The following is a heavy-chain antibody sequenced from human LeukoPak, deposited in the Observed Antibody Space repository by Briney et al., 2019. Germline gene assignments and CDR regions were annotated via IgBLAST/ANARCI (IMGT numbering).Heavy chain of an antibody. D-gene: IGHD3-9*01. V-gene: IGHV1-8*01. CDR1: GYTFTSYD. Sequence: GASVKVSCKASGYTFTSYDINWVRQATGQGLEWMGWMNPNSGNTGYAQKFQGRVTMTRNTSISTAYMELTSLRSEDTAVYYCARVPVLRYFDWLTVEYYFDYWGQGTLVTVSS. CDR2: MNPNSGNT. J-gene: IGHJ4*02. CDR3: ARVPVLRYFDWLTVEYYFDY.